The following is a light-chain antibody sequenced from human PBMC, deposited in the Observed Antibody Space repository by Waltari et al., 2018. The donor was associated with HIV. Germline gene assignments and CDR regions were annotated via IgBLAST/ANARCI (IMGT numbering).Light chain of an antibody. CDR2: AAS. CDR1: QNVDNF. Sequence: PMTPSPSSLSSSVGDRVPFTCRARQNVDNFLNWFQQKPGKAPKLRIHAASTLQSGVPSRFNGSGSGTDFTLTISSLQPEDFATYYCLQTYSTPLTFGPGNKVDIK. CDR3: LQTYSTPLT. J-gene: IGKJ3*01. V-gene: IGKV1-39*01.